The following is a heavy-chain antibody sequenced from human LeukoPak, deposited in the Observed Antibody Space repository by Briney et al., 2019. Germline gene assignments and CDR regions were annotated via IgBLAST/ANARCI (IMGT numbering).Heavy chain of an antibody. Sequence: HSGGSLRLSCAASGFTFSSYWMSWVRQAPGKGLEWVANIKQDGSEKYYVDSVKGRFTISRDNAKNSLYLQMNSLRAEDTAVYYCARGQGSGCYPPDAFDIWGQGTMVTVSS. J-gene: IGHJ3*02. CDR3: ARGQGSGCYPPDAFDI. CDR1: GFTFSSYW. CDR2: IKQDGSEK. V-gene: IGHV3-7*01. D-gene: IGHD3-22*01.